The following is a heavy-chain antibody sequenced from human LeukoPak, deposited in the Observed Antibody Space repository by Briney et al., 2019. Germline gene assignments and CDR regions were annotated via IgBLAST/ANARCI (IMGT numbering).Heavy chain of an antibody. D-gene: IGHD3-22*01. J-gene: IGHJ3*02. V-gene: IGHV1-69*13. CDR2: IIPIFGTA. CDR1: RGTFSSYA. Sequence: ASVKVSCKASRGTFSSYAISWVRQAPGQGLEWMGGIIPIFGTANYAQKFQGRVTITADESTSTAYMELSSLRSEDTAVYYCARSLVVVLFLDALDIWGQGTMVTVSS. CDR3: ARSLVVVLFLDALDI.